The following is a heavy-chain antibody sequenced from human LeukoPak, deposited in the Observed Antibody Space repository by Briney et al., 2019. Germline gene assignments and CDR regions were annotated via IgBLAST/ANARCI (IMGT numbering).Heavy chain of an antibody. Sequence: GGSLRLSCAASGFTFSSYWMHWVRHAPGKGLVWVSRINSDGSSTSYADSVKGRFTISRDNAKNTLYLQMNSLRAEDTAVYYCASLHYYDPSIDYWGQGTLVTVSS. D-gene: IGHD3-22*01. CDR3: ASLHYYDPSIDY. CDR1: GFTFSSYW. V-gene: IGHV3-74*01. J-gene: IGHJ4*02. CDR2: INSDGSST.